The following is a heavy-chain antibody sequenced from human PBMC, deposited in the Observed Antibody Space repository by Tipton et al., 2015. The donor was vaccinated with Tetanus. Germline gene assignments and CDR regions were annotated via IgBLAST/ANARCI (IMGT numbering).Heavy chain of an antibody. CDR2: IYYSGST. J-gene: IGHJ6*02. CDR3: ARVVEIDYGMDV. D-gene: IGHD1-26*01. V-gene: IGHV4-30-4*01. CDR1: GGSINSGDYY. Sequence: LRLSCTVSGGSINSGDYYWSWIRQPPGKGLEWIGYIYYSGSTYYNPSLKSRVTISVDTSKNQFSLKLSSVTAADTAVYYCARVVEIDYGMDVWGQGTTVTVSS.